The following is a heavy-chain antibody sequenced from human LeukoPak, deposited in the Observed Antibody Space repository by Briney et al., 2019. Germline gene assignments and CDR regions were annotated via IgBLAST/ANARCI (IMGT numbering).Heavy chain of an antibody. J-gene: IGHJ4*02. Sequence: SVKVSCKASGGTFSSYAISWVRQAPGQGLEWMGRIIPILGIANYAQKFQGRVTITADKSTSTAYMELSSLRSEDTAVYYCARSPHDYGDYVEYYFDYWGQGTLVTVSS. CDR1: GGTFSSYA. CDR3: ARSPHDYGDYVEYYFDY. D-gene: IGHD4-17*01. V-gene: IGHV1-69*04. CDR2: IIPILGIA.